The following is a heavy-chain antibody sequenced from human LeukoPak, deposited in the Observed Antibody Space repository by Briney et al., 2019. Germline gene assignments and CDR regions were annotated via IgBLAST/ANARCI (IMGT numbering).Heavy chain of an antibody. CDR3: ARGPNYPSPSPFDY. V-gene: IGHV4-61*02. D-gene: IGHD5-24*01. Sequence: SETLSLTCTVSGGSISSGSYYWSWIRQPAGKGLEWIGRIYTSGSTNYNPSLKSRVTISVDTSKNQFSLKLSSVTAADTAVYYCARGPNYPSPSPFDYWGQGTLVTVSS. CDR2: IYTSGST. CDR1: GGSISSGSYY. J-gene: IGHJ4*02.